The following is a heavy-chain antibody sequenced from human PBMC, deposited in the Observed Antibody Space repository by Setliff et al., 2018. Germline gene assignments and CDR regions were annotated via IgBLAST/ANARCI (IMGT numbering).Heavy chain of an antibody. Sequence: PSETLSLTCTVSGGSISSHYWSWIRQPPGKGLEWIGHSYYIGSTDYNPSLKSRVTISLDTSKNQFSLKLNSVTAADTAVYYCAREIGYYYYYYMDVWGKGTTVTVSS. CDR3: AREIGYYYYYYMDV. CDR1: GGSISSHY. J-gene: IGHJ6*03. V-gene: IGHV4-59*11. CDR2: SYYIGST.